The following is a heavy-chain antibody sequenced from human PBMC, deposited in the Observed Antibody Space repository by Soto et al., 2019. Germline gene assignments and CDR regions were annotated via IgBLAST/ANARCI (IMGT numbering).Heavy chain of an antibody. V-gene: IGHV3-21*01. J-gene: IGHJ6*02. CDR3: ARVMGSGYAYYYYGMDV. Sequence: EVKLVESGGGLVKPGGSLRLSCAASGFTFSSYSMNWVRQAPGKGLEWVSSISSSSSYIYYADSVKGRFTISRDNAKNSLYLQMNSLRAEDTSVYYCARVMGSGYAYYYYGMDVWGQGTTVTVSS. D-gene: IGHD5-12*01. CDR2: ISSSSSYI. CDR1: GFTFSSYS.